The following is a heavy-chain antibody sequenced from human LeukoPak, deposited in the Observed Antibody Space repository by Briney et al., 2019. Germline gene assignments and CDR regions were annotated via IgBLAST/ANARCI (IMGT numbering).Heavy chain of an antibody. V-gene: IGHV3-74*01. CDR2: IKSDGSWT. CDR1: RFTLSNYW. CDR3: VRDGDGYNFDY. D-gene: IGHD5-24*01. J-gene: IGHJ4*02. Sequence: GGSLRLSCAASRFTLSNYWMHWVRQAPGKGLVWVSRIKSDGSWTNYADSVKGRFTISRDNAKRTLYLQMNSLRAEDTAVYYCVRDGDGYNFDYWGQGTLVTVSS.